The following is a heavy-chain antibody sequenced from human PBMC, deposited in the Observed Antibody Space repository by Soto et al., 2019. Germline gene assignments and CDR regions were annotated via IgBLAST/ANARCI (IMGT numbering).Heavy chain of an antibody. CDR1: RISFSHYC. CDR3: ARGYTGGWSRGGYFDY. D-gene: IGHD6-19*01. Sequence: PGGSLRLSCAASRISFSHYCMSGVRQAPGKGLEWVSYISSSGTTIYYADSLKGRFTISRDNAKNSLYLQMNSLRAEDTAIYYCARGYTGGWSRGGYFDYWGQGTLVT. V-gene: IGHV3-11*04. J-gene: IGHJ4*01. CDR2: ISSSGTTI.